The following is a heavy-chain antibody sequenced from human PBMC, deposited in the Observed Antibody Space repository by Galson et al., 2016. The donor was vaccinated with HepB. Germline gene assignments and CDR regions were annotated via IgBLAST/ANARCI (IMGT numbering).Heavy chain of an antibody. Sequence: SVKVSCKASGGTFSSYAISWVRQAPGQGLEWMGGIIPVFRTPNYAQKFQGRVTVTADESTSTAYMELSSLRSDDPAVYYCARTTTTYFYGSRTYGHLDYWGQGTLVTVTS. CDR2: IIPVFRTP. V-gene: IGHV1-69*13. J-gene: IGHJ4*02. CDR3: ARTTTTYFYGSRTYGHLDY. D-gene: IGHD3-10*01. CDR1: GGTFSSYA.